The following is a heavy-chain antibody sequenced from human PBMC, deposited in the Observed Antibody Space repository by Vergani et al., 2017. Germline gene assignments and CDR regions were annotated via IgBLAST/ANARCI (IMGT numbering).Heavy chain of an antibody. CDR2: IYSSGST. V-gene: IGHV4-61*02. Sequence: QVQLQESGPGLLKPSQTLSLTCSVAGDSISSGNYYWNWLRQPAGKGLEWMGRIYSSGSTSYNPSIKSRITMSLDTSKNQFSLSLSSVTAADTAVYYCARVVCSGGSCYAHYYYYYGMDVWGQGTTVTVSS. D-gene: IGHD2-15*01. CDR1: GDSISSGNYY. J-gene: IGHJ6*02. CDR3: ARVVCSGGSCYAHYYYYYGMDV.